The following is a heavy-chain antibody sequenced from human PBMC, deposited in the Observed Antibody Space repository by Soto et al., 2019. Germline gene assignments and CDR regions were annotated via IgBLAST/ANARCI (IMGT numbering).Heavy chain of an antibody. CDR3: ARVLTSGYDLAPDMDV. CDR2: INSDGSST. Sequence: GGSLRLSCAASGFTFSSYWMHWVRQAPGKGLVWVSRINSDGSSTSYADSVKGRFTISRDNAKNTLYLQMNSLRAEDTAVYYCARVLTSGYDLAPDMDVWGKGTTVTVSS. J-gene: IGHJ6*03. CDR1: GFTFSSYW. D-gene: IGHD5-12*01. V-gene: IGHV3-74*01.